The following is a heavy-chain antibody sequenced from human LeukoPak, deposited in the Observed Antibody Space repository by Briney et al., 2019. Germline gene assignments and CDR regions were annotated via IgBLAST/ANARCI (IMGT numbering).Heavy chain of an antibody. Sequence: PGGSLRLSCAASGFIFSNYWMSWVRQAPGKGLEWVANIKQGGSEKYYVDSVKGRFTISRDNAKNSLYLQMNSLRAEDTAVYYCARQGWDIVVVVAANDYWGQGTLVTVSS. J-gene: IGHJ4*02. D-gene: IGHD2-15*01. CDR2: IKQGGSEK. CDR3: ARQGWDIVVVVAANDY. V-gene: IGHV3-7*01. CDR1: GFIFSNYW.